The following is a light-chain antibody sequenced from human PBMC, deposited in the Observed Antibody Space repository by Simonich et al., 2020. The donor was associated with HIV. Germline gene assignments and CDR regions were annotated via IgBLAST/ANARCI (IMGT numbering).Light chain of an antibody. CDR2: WTS. V-gene: IGKV4-1*01. CDR1: QSVLYSSNNKNY. Sequence: DIVMTQSPDSLAVSLGERATINCKSSQSVLYSSNNKNYLAWYQQKPVQRPKVRIYWTSTRESGVPDRFSGSGSGTDFTLTISSLQAEDVAVYYCQQYYSPLLTFGGGTKVEIK. J-gene: IGKJ4*01. CDR3: QQYYSPLLT.